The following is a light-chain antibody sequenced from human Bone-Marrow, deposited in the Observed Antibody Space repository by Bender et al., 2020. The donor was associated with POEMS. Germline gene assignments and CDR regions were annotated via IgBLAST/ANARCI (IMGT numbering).Light chain of an antibody. Sequence: QTAVTQEPSLTVSPGGTVPLTCACNTGAVTSDSFPNWFKQRPGQAPRSLIYDTIIKDSWTPARVSGSLLRGQPALKLGGVHPEDESVYDSLLYPRIVQAGVFGGGTKLTVL. J-gene: IGLJ3*02. CDR1: TGAVTSDSF. CDR3: LLYPRIVQAGV. CDR2: DTI. V-gene: IGLV7-43*01.